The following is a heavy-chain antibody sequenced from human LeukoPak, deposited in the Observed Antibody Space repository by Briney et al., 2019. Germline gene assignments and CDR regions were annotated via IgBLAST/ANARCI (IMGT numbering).Heavy chain of an antibody. V-gene: IGHV4-39*07. D-gene: IGHD3-22*01. J-gene: IGHJ4*02. Sequence: SETLSLTCAVSGGSISTSSYYWGWIRQPPGKGLEWIGSIYYSGSTHYNPSLKSRVTISVDTSRNQFSLKLSSVTAADTAVYYCARGPIHYYDSSGYYYVDYFDYWGQGTLVTVSS. CDR2: IYYSGST. CDR3: ARGPIHYYDSSGYYYVDYFDY. CDR1: GGSISTSSYY.